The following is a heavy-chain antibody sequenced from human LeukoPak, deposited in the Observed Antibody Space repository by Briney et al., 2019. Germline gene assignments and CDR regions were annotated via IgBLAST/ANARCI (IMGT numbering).Heavy chain of an antibody. D-gene: IGHD1-7*01. CDR3: ARELRNYGFDP. J-gene: IGHJ5*02. V-gene: IGHV4-59*01. CDR2: IYYTGST. Sequence: SETLSLTCVVSGGSINSFYWSWIRQPPGKGLEWIGYIYYTGSTKYNPSLQSRVSISVDTSKNQFSLKLNSVTAADTAVYYCARELRNYGFDPWGQGTLVTVSS. CDR1: GGSINSFY.